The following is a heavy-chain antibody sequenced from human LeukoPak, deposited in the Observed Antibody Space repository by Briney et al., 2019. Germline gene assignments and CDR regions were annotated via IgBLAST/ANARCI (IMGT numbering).Heavy chain of an antibody. CDR1: GGSIRRGDYY. V-gene: IGHV4-30-4*01. Sequence: PSETLSLTCTVPGGSIRRGDYYWSWIRHPPGKGLGWIGYIYYSGSTYYNPSLKSRVTISVDTSKNQFSLKLSSVTAADTAVYYCARGKGDDLPFDYWGQGTLVTVSS. J-gene: IGHJ4*02. D-gene: IGHD5-12*01. CDR3: ARGKGDDLPFDY. CDR2: IYYSGST.